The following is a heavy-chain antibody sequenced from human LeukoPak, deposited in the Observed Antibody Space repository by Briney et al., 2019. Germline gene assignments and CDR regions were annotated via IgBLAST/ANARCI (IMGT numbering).Heavy chain of an antibody. Sequence: GGSLRLSCAASGFTFSSYAMSWVRQAPGKGLEWVSAISGSGGSTYYADSVKGRFTISRDNSKNTLYLQMNSLGAEDTAVYYCAKATVGYSYGYTSFDYWGQGTLVTVSS. CDR2: ISGSGGST. D-gene: IGHD5-18*01. CDR1: GFTFSSYA. CDR3: AKATVGYSYGYTSFDY. J-gene: IGHJ4*02. V-gene: IGHV3-23*01.